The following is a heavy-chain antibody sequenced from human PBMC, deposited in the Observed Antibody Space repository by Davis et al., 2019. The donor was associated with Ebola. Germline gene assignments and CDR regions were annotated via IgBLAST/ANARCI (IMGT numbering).Heavy chain of an antibody. Sequence: GESLKISCAASGFTFSGSAMHWVRQASGKGLEWVGRIRSKANSYATAYAASVKGRFTISRDDSKNTAYLQMNSLKTEGTAVYYCTSTTAPSLDYWGQGTLVTVSS. V-gene: IGHV3-73*01. CDR2: IRSKANSYAT. J-gene: IGHJ4*02. CDR3: TSTTAPSLDY. D-gene: IGHD4-11*01. CDR1: GFTFSGSA.